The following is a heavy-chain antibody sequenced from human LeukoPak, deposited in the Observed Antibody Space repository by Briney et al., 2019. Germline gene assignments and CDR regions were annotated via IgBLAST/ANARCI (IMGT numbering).Heavy chain of an antibody. CDR3: ARHYGSGTYPLDY. CDR2: IYYTGST. J-gene: IGHJ4*02. D-gene: IGHD3-10*01. V-gene: IGHV4-59*08. CDR1: GGSISSYY. Sequence: SETLSLTCTVSGGSISSYYWSWIRQPPGKGLEWIGCIYYTGSTNYNPSLKSRVTISVDTSKNQFSLKLNSVTAADTAVYYCARHYGSGTYPLDYWGQGTLVTVSS.